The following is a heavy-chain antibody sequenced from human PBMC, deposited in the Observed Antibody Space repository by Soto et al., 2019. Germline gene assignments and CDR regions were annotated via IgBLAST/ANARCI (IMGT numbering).Heavy chain of an antibody. D-gene: IGHD6-19*01. CDR2: INPNSGGT. J-gene: IGHJ6*02. CDR3: ARDRAVAGTVVSMDV. Sequence: ASVKVSCKASGYTFPGYYIHWVRQAPGQGLEWMGWINPNSGGTNYAQKFQGWVTMTRDTSISTAYMELSRLRSDDTAVYYCARDRAVAGTVVSMDVWGQGTTVTVSS. CDR1: GYTFPGYY. V-gene: IGHV1-2*04.